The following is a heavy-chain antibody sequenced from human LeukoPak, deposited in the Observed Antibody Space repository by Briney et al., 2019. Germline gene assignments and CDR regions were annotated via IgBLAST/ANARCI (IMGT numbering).Heavy chain of an antibody. V-gene: IGHV5-51*01. J-gene: IGHJ4*02. Sequence: GESLKISCKGSGYSFTSYWIGWVRQMPGKGLEWMGIIYPGDSDTRYSPSFQGQVTISADKSISTAYLQWSSLKASDTAMYYCARSYSSSSNYDSSSYYYDFDYWGQGTLVTVSS. CDR3: ARSYSSSSNYDSSSYYYDFDY. CDR1: GYSFTSYW. CDR2: IYPGDSDT. D-gene: IGHD3-22*01.